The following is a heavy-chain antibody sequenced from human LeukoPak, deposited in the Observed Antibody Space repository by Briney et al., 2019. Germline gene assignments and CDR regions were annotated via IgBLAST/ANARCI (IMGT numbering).Heavy chain of an antibody. D-gene: IGHD3-10*01. CDR2: ISGSGGST. V-gene: IGHV3-23*01. CDR3: AKDLNYYGSGSYGDY. J-gene: IGHJ4*02. CDR1: GFTFSSYA. Sequence: PGGSLRLSCAASGFTFSSYAMSWVRQAPGKGLEWVSAISGSGGSTYYADSVKGRFTISRDNSKNTLYLQMNSLRAEDTAVYYCAKDLNYYGSGSYGDYWGQGTLVTVSS.